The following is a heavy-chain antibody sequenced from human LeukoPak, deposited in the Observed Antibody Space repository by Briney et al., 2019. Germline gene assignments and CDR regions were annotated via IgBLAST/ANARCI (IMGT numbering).Heavy chain of an antibody. V-gene: IGHV1-46*01. CDR2: INPSGGST. CDR3: ARDQDWNYAFDI. Sequence: ASVKVSCKASGYTLTSYFIHWVRQAPGQGLEWMGIINPSGGSTSYAQKFQGRVTMTRDTSKSTVYMELSSLRSEDTAVYYCARDQDWNYAFDIWGQGTMVTVSS. CDR1: GYTLTSYF. D-gene: IGHD1-7*01. J-gene: IGHJ3*02.